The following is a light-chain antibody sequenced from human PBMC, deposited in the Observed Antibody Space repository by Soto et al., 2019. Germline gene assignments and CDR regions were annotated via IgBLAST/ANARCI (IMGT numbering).Light chain of an antibody. CDR1: QSISSSY. CDR2: GAS. V-gene: IGKV3-20*01. Sequence: EIVLTQSPGTLSLSPGERATLSCRASQSISSSYLAWYQQKPGQAPRLLIYGASSRASGTPDRFSGSGSGTDFTLTIRRLEPEDFAVYYCQQYGSSPPRTFGQGTKVEIK. J-gene: IGKJ1*01. CDR3: QQYGSSPPRT.